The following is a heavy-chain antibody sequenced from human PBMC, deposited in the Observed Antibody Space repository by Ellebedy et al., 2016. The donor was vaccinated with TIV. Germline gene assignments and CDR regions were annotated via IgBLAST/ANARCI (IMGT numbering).Heavy chain of an antibody. CDR1: GFTFSSYA. Sequence: GGSLRLXXAASGFTFSSYAMSWVRQAPGKGLEWVSGISGAGHNAYYADSVKGRFTISRDNSKKTLYLQMNSLRAEDTAVYYCAKGDRTALYYDTGSDYWGQGTLVTVSS. J-gene: IGHJ4*02. CDR3: AKGDRTALYYDTGSDY. D-gene: IGHD3-22*01. V-gene: IGHV3-23*01. CDR2: ISGAGHNA.